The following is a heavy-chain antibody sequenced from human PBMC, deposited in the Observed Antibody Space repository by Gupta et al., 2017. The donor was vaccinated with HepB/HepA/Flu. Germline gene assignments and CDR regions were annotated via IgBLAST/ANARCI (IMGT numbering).Heavy chain of an antibody. Sequence: QVHLVESGGGLVKPGGSLRLSCAASGFHFSDYYMSWIRQAPGKGLEWSSNISSTDTRIYDADSVRGRFTISRDNAKNSLFLQMSSLRAEDTAVYYCARAAAGNTWYLRPPGDLDCWGQGTLVTVSS. V-gene: IGHV3-11*04. CDR1: GFHFSDYY. CDR2: ISSTDTRI. D-gene: IGHD6-13*01. CDR3: ARAAAGNTWYLRPPGDLDC. J-gene: IGHJ4*02.